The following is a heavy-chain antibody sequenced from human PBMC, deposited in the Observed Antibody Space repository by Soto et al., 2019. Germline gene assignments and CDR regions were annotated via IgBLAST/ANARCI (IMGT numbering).Heavy chain of an antibody. CDR1: GGSISSFCYS. Sequence: SETLCLTCAVYGGSISSFCYSWSWIRQPPGKGLEWIGYIYHSGSTYYNPSLKSRVTISVDRSKNQFSLKLSSVTAADTAVYYCARVHGPWGQGTLVTVSS. V-gene: IGHV4-30-2*01. CDR3: ARVHGP. J-gene: IGHJ5*02. CDR2: IYHSGST.